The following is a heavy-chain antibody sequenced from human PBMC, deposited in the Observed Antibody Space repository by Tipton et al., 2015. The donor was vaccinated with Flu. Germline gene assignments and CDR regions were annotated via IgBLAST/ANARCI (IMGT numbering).Heavy chain of an antibody. CDR3: TTDIVGATGDAFDI. CDR2: IKSKTDGGTT. J-gene: IGHJ3*02. Sequence: SLRLSCAASGFTFSNAWMSWVRQAPGKGLEWVGCIKSKTDGGTTDYAAPVKGRFTISRDDSKNTLYLQMNSLKTEDTAVYYCTTDIVGATGDAFDIWGQGTMVTVSS. D-gene: IGHD1-26*01. CDR1: GFTFSNAW. V-gene: IGHV3-15*01.